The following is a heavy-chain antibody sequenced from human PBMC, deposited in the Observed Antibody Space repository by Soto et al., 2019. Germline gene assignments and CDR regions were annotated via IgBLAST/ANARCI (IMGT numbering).Heavy chain of an antibody. CDR1: GFIFDDYA. D-gene: IGHD4-17*01. J-gene: IGHJ5*01. CDR2: ISWNGGSR. V-gene: IGHV3-9*01. Sequence: EVNLVESGGGMVQPGRSLRLACAASGFIFDDYAMHWVRQVPEKGLEWVSGISWNGGSRDYVDSVKGRFTISRDNAKNSLYLEMNSLRPEDTPPYYSAQRPPTTVTTFGLWFVSWGQGVLVTISS. CDR3: AQRPPTTVTTFGLWFVS.